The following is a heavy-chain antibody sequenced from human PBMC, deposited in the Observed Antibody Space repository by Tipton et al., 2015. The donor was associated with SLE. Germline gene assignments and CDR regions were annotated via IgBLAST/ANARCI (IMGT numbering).Heavy chain of an antibody. Sequence: TLSLTCTVSGGSISSHYWSWIRQPPGKGLEWIGYIYHSGSTYYNPSLKSRVTISVDRSKNQFSLKLSSVTAADTAVYYCARERVERITGTTWDYYYMDVWGKGTTVTVSS. V-gene: IGHV4-59*11. D-gene: IGHD1-7*01. CDR2: IYHSGST. CDR3: ARERVERITGTTWDYYYMDV. J-gene: IGHJ6*03. CDR1: GGSISSHY.